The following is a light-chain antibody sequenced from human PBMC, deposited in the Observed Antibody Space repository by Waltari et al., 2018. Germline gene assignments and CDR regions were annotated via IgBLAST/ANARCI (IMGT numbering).Light chain of an antibody. CDR2: AVS. CDR3: SSYTNSNTWV. J-gene: IGLJ3*02. CDR1: SGDIGFFYY. Sequence: QSALPQPASVSGSPGQPITISCTGHSGDIGFFYYVSWYQQHPAKVPKPVIDAVSKRPSGVSNRFSGSKSGNTASLTISGLQAEDEADYYCSSYTNSNTWVFGGGTKLTVL. V-gene: IGLV2-14*03.